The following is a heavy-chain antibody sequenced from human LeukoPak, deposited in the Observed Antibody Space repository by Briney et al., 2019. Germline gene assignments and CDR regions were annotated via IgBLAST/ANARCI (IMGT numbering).Heavy chain of an antibody. CDR2: ISGSGRYI. V-gene: IGHV3-21*01. CDR1: GVTFSDYYS. J-gene: IGHJ4*02. CDR3: ATGLEDSNIDY. Sequence: PGGSLRLSCSASGVTFSDYYSMNWVRQAPEKGLEWVSVISGSGRYIYYGDSVRGRFTISRDNAKNSVLLEINSLRVEDTAVYYCATGLEDSNIDYWGQGTLVTVSS.